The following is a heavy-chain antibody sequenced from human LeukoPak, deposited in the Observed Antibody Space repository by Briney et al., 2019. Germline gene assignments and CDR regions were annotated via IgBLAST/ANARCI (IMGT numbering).Heavy chain of an antibody. CDR1: GFTFSGSA. J-gene: IGHJ3*02. V-gene: IGHV3-73*01. CDR3: ANLLLYSKSNDAFDI. Sequence: PGGSLRLSCAASGFTFSGSAMHWVRQASGKGLEWVGRIRSKANGYATAYAASVKGRFTISRDDSKNTAYLQMNSLRVEDTAVYYCANLLLYSKSNDAFDIWGQGTMVTVSS. CDR2: IRSKANGYAT. D-gene: IGHD2-8*01.